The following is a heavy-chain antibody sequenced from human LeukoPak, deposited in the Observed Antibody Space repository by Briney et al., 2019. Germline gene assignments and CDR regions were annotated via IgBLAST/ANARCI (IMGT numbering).Heavy chain of an antibody. CDR1: GFTFGSYT. CDR3: VKDPLPQYFRGGEALFDY. CDR2: ISSTSTT. D-gene: IGHD2-15*01. V-gene: IGHV3-48*04. J-gene: IGHJ4*02. Sequence: GGSLRLSCAVSGFTFGSYTMNWVRQAPGKGLEWVSHISSTSTTYYADSVQGRFTISRDNAKNFLYLQMNSLGPDDTAIYYCVKDPLPQYFRGGEALFDYWGQGALVSVSS.